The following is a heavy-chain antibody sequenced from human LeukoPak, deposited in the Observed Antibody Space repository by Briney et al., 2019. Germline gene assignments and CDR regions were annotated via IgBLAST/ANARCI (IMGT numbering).Heavy chain of an antibody. CDR2: IDPSGFYT. CDR3: ARYGGGFDY. V-gene: IGHV5-10-1*01. CDR1: GYSFSNYW. D-gene: IGHD4-23*01. Sequence: GESLKISCKGSGYSFSNYWISWVRQMPGKGLEWMGRIDPSGFYTEYSPSFQGHVTISADKSISLAYLQWRSLKASDTATYFCARYGGGFDYWGQGTQVTVSS. J-gene: IGHJ4*02.